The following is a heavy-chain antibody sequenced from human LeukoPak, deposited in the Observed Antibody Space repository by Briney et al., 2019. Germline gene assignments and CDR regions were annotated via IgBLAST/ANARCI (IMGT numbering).Heavy chain of an antibody. J-gene: IGHJ3*02. CDR2: ISAYNGNT. CDR3: APHQQTHDAFDI. V-gene: IGHV1-18*01. CDR1: GYTFTSYG. Sequence: ASVKVSCKASGYTFTSYGISWVRQAPGQGLEWMGWISAYNGNTNYAQKLQGRVTMTTDTSTSTAYMELRSLRSDDTAVYYCAPHQQTHDAFDIWGQGTMVTVSS.